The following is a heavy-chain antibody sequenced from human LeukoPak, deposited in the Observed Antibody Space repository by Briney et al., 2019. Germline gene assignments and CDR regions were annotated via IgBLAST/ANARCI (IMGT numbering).Heavy chain of an antibody. CDR3: ARDMLLGDAFDI. J-gene: IGHJ3*02. CDR1: GLTFDDYA. V-gene: IGHV3-20*04. D-gene: IGHD3-10*02. Sequence: GGSLTLSCAVSGLTFDDYAINWVRQAPGKGLEWVSNINWNGASTGYGDSVKGRFTISRDNAKNSVFLQMNSLRPDDTALYYCARDMLLGDAFDIWGQGTMVIVSS. CDR2: INWNGAST.